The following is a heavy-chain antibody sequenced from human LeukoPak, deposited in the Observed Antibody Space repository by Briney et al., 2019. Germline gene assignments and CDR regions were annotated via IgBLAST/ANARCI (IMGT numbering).Heavy chain of an antibody. CDR3: ARQFEEPSSSWPDV. D-gene: IGHD6-13*01. V-gene: IGHV4-59*08. J-gene: IGHJ6*02. CDR2: IYYSGST. Sequence: PSETLSLTCTVSGGSISSYYWSWIRQPPGKGLEWIGYIYYSGSTNYNPSLKSRVTISVDTSKNQFSLKLSSVTAADTAVYYCARQFEEPSSSWPDVWGQGTTVTVSS. CDR1: GGSISSYY.